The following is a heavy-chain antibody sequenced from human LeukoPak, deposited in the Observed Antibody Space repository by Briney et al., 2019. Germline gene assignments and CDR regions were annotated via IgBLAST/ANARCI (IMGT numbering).Heavy chain of an antibody. V-gene: IGHV1-69*04. Sequence: SVKVSCKASGGTFSSYAISWVRQAPGQGLEWMGRIIPILGIANYAQKFQGRVTITADKSTSTAYMELSSLRSEDTAVYYCAREEESGYDRYWGQGTLVTVSS. CDR3: AREEESGYDRY. D-gene: IGHD5-12*01. J-gene: IGHJ4*02. CDR2: IIPILGIA. CDR1: GGTFSSYA.